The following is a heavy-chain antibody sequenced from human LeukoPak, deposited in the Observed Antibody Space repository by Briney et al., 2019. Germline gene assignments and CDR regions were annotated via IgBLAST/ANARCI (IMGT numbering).Heavy chain of an antibody. CDR2: IRYDGSNK. CDR3: AKPSGSYHLDAFDI. V-gene: IGHV3-30*02. D-gene: IGHD1-26*01. J-gene: IGHJ3*02. Sequence: GGSLRLSCAASGFTFSSYGMHWVRQAPGKGLEWAAFIRYDGSNKYYADSVKGRFTISRDNSKNTLYLQMNSLRAEDTAVYYCAKPSGSYHLDAFDIWGQGTMVTVSS. CDR1: GFTFSSYG.